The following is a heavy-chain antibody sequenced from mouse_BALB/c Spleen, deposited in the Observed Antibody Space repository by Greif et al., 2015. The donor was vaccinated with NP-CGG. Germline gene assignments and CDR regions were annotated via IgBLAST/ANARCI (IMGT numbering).Heavy chain of an antibody. CDR3: ATTVVATPFDY. CDR1: GYTFTSYW. CDR2: INPSTGYT. Sequence: VQLQQSGAELAKPGASVKMSCKASGYTFTSYWMHWVKQRPGQGLEWIGYINPSTGYTEYNQKFKDKATLTADKSSSTAYMQLSSLTSEDSAVYYCATTVVATPFDYWGQGTTLTVSS. V-gene: IGHV1-7*01. J-gene: IGHJ2*01. D-gene: IGHD1-1*01.